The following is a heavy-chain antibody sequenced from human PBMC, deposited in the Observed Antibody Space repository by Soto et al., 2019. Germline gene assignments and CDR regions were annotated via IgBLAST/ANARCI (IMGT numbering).Heavy chain of an antibody. CDR2: ISSSSSTI. D-gene: IGHD6-6*01. CDR1: GFTFSSYS. V-gene: IGHV3-48*04. CDR3: ASIVARHYFDY. J-gene: IGHJ4*02. Sequence: GGSLRLSCAASGFTFSSYSMNWVRQAPGKGLEWVSYISSSSSTIYYADSVKGRFTISRDNAKNSLYLQMNSLRAEDTAVYYCASIVARHYFDYWGQGTLVTVSS.